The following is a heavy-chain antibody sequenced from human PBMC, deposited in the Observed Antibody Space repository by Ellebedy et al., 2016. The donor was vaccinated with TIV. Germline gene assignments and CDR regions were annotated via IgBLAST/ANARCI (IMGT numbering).Heavy chain of an antibody. CDR1: GFTFSDYY. V-gene: IGHV3-11*01. J-gene: IGHJ3*02. D-gene: IGHD6-19*01. Sequence: GESLKISXAASGFTFSDYYMSWIRQAPGKGLEWVSYISSSGSTIYYADSVKGRFTISRDNAKNSLYLQMNSLRAEDTAVYYCARVAVAGTRDAFDIWGQGTMVTVSS. CDR2: ISSSGSTI. CDR3: ARVAVAGTRDAFDI.